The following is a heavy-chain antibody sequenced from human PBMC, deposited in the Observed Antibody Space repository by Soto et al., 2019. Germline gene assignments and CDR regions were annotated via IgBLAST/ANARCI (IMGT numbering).Heavy chain of an antibody. J-gene: IGHJ4*02. Sequence: QVQLVQSGAEVKKPGASVKVSCKASGYTFTSYAMHWVRQAPGQRLEWMGWINAGNGNTKYSQKFQGRVTITRDTSASTAYMELSSLRSEDTAVYYCARDYDFWRGYYPDYWGQGTLVTVSS. CDR1: GYTFTSYA. CDR3: ARDYDFWRGYYPDY. D-gene: IGHD3-3*01. V-gene: IGHV1-3*01. CDR2: INAGNGNT.